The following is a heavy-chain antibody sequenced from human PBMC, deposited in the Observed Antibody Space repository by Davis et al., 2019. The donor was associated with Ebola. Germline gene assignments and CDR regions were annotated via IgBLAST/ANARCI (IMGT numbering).Heavy chain of an antibody. CDR1: GFTFSNYW. Sequence: PGGSLRLSCAASGFTFSNYWMTWVRQAPGKGLEWVANIKQDGSEKYYVDSVKGRFTISRDNVNNSLYLQMNSLRAEDTAVYYCARDAHRSLDYWGQGTLVTVSS. CDR2: IKQDGSEK. J-gene: IGHJ4*02. V-gene: IGHV3-7*03. CDR3: ARDAHRSLDY.